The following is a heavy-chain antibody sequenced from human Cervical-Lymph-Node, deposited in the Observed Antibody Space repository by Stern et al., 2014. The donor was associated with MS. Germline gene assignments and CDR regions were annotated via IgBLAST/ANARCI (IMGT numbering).Heavy chain of an antibody. J-gene: IGHJ4*02. Sequence: QVQLMQSGGGVVQPGRSLRLSCAASGFTFSSYGMYWVRQAPGKGLEWVAVIWYDGSHKFCADSVKGRFTISRDNSKNTLYLQMNSLRAEDTAVYYCARDGYCSGGSCYSYFDSWGQGTLVTVSS. CDR1: GFTFSSYG. CDR2: IWYDGSHK. CDR3: ARDGYCSGGSCYSYFDS. D-gene: IGHD2-15*01. V-gene: IGHV3-33*01.